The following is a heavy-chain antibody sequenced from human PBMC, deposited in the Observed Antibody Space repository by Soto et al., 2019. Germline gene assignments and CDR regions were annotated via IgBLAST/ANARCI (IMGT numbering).Heavy chain of an antibody. D-gene: IGHD4-17*01. J-gene: IGHJ4*02. CDR2: GSYSGTT. CDR1: GVSVSSGSFY. CDR3: ERGATVTPYDY. Sequence: SETLSLTCTVSGVSVSSGSFYWAWIRQPPGKGLEWIGFGSYSGTTNYKPSLKSRVTISVDTSRSQISLKVSSLTAADTAVYYCERGATVTPYDYWGQGTLVTVYS. V-gene: IGHV4-61*01.